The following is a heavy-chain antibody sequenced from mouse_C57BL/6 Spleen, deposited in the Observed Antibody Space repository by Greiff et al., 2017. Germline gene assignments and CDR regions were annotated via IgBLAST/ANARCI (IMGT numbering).Heavy chain of an antibody. Sequence: VQLQQSGAELAKPGASVKLSCKASGYTFTSYWMHWVKQRPGQGLEWIGYINPSSGYTKYNQKFKDKATLTADKSSSTAYMQLSSLTYEDSAVYYCAKHDYDEGWFAYWGQGTLVSVCA. J-gene: IGHJ3*01. V-gene: IGHV1-7*01. CDR1: GYTFTSYW. CDR2: INPSSGYT. D-gene: IGHD2-4*01. CDR3: AKHDYDEGWFAY.